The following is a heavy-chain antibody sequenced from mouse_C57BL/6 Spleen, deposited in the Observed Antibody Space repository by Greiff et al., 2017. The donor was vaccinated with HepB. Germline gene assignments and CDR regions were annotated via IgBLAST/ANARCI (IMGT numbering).Heavy chain of an antibody. CDR3: ARASYGSSPYWYFDV. CDR1: GFTFSDFY. D-gene: IGHD1-1*01. CDR2: SRNKANDYTT. V-gene: IGHV7-1*01. J-gene: IGHJ1*03. Sequence: EVQGVESGGGLVQSGRSLRLSCATSGFTFSDFYMEWVRQAPGKGLEWIAASRNKANDYTTEYSASVKGRFIVSRDTSQSILYLQMNALRAEDTAIYYCARASYGSSPYWYFDVWGTGTTVTVSS.